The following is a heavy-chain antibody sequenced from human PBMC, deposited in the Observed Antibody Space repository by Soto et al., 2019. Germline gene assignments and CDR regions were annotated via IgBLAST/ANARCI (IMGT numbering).Heavy chain of an antibody. CDR1: GYSFTSYW. Sequence: GESLKISCKGSGYSFTSYWIGWVRQMPGKGLEWMGIIYPGDSDTRYSPSFQGQVTIPADKSISTAYLQWSSLKASDTAMYYCARHVTSIGNWFDPWGQGTLVTVSS. J-gene: IGHJ5*02. CDR3: ARHVTSIGNWFDP. CDR2: IYPGDSDT. D-gene: IGHD6-25*01. V-gene: IGHV5-51*01.